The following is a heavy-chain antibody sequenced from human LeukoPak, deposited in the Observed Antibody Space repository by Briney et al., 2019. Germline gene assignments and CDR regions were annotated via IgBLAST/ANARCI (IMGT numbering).Heavy chain of an antibody. Sequence: WASVKVSCKASGGTFSSYAISWVRQAPGQGLEWMGGIIPIFGTANYAQKFQGRVTITADESTSTAYMELSSLRSEDTAVYYCARDLGGRRYSYGVARASFSSQFDYWGQGTLVTVSS. D-gene: IGHD5-18*01. CDR1: GGTFSSYA. J-gene: IGHJ4*02. CDR3: ARDLGGRRYSYGVARASFSSQFDY. CDR2: IIPIFGTA. V-gene: IGHV1-69*13.